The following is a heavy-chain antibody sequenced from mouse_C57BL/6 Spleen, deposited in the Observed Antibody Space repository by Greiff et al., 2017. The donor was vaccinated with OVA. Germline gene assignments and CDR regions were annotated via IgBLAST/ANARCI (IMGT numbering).Heavy chain of an antibody. CDR3: AYYDLSWFAY. V-gene: IGHV1-26*01. CDR2: INPNNGGT. D-gene: IGHD2-4*01. J-gene: IGHJ3*01. Sequence: VQLQQSGPELVKPGASVKISCKASGYTFTDYYMNWVKQSHGKSLEWIGDINPNNGGTSYNQKCKGKATLTVDKSSSTAYMELRSLTSEDSAVYYCAYYDLSWFAYWGQGTLVTVSA. CDR1: GYTFTDYY.